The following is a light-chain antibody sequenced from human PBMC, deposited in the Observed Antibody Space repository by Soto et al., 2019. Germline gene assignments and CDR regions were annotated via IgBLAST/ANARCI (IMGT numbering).Light chain of an antibody. CDR3: QHYYDYTWT. CDR2: KAS. Sequence: DIQMTQSPSTLSASVGDRVTITCRASQGIGDWLAWFQQKPGKAPKLLIYKASNLESGVPSPFSGSASGTEFTLTISSLQPDDFATYYCQHYYDYTWTFGQGTKVEIK. J-gene: IGKJ1*01. V-gene: IGKV1-5*03. CDR1: QGIGDW.